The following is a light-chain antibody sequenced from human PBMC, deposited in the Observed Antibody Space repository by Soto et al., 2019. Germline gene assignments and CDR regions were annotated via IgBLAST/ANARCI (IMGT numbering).Light chain of an antibody. V-gene: IGLV2-14*01. CDR3: SSYTTSITV. CDR1: SSDVGGYNY. J-gene: IGLJ1*01. Sequence: QSVLTQPASVSGSPGQSITISCTGTSSDVGGYNYVSWYQQHPGKAPKLVIYEVSNRPSGVSNRFSGSKSGNTASLTISGLQAEGEADYHCSSYTTSITVFGTGTKVTVL. CDR2: EVS.